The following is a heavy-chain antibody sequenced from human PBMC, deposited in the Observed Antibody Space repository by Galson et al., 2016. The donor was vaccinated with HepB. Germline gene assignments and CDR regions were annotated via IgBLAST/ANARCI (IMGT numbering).Heavy chain of an antibody. CDR3: AAVELSGRDF. Sequence: SVKVSCKASGFTFSRSAMQWVRQARGQRLEWIGWIVVGSGNTNYAQKFQERVTITRDMSTSTAYMELSSLRSEDTAVYYCAAVELSGRDFWGQGTLVTVSS. J-gene: IGHJ4*02. CDR2: IVVGSGNT. V-gene: IGHV1-58*02. CDR1: GFTFSRSA. D-gene: IGHD3-3*01.